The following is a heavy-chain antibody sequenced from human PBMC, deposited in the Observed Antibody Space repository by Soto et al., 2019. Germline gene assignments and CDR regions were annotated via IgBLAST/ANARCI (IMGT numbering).Heavy chain of an antibody. J-gene: IGHJ4*02. V-gene: IGHV1-18*01. CDR3: ARGCIAVTTHLCY. D-gene: IGHD4-17*01. CDR2: INPYNGNT. CDR1: GYTFNTYG. Sequence: ASVKVSCKASGYTFNTYGITWVRQAPGQGLEWMGWINPYNGNTKFAQKLQDRVTMTTATSTSTAYMELASLRSDDTAVYYCARGCIAVTTHLCYWGQGTLVTVSS.